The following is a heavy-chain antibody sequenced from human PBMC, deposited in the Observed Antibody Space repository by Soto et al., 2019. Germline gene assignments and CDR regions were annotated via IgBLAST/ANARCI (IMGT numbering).Heavy chain of an antibody. CDR2: ISSSSSTI. CDR1: GFTFSSYS. CDR3: AREGYYYDSRPKCGIDV. Sequence: GGSLRLSCAASGFTFSSYSMNWVRQAPGKGLEWVSYISSSSSTIYYADSVKGRFTISRDNAKNSLYLQMNSLRAEDTAVYYCAREGYYYDSRPKCGIDVWGQGTTVTFSS. J-gene: IGHJ6*02. D-gene: IGHD3-22*01. V-gene: IGHV3-48*01.